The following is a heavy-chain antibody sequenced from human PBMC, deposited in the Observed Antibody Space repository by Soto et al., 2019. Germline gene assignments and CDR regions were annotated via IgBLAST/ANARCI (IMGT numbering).Heavy chain of an antibody. CDR2: INPNSGGT. Sequence: ASVKVSCKASGYTFTGYYMHWVRQAPGQGLEWMGWINPNSGGTNYAQKFQGWVTMTRDTSISTAYMELSRLRSDDTAVYYCARFRLLEAPSTAIDAFDIWGQGTMVTVSS. V-gene: IGHV1-2*04. CDR3: ARFRLLEAPSTAIDAFDI. J-gene: IGHJ3*02. CDR1: GYTFTGYY. D-gene: IGHD5-18*01.